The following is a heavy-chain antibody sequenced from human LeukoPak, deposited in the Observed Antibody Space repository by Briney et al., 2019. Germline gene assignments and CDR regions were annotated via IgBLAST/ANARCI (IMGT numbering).Heavy chain of an antibody. V-gene: IGHV3-9*01. CDR1: GFTFDDYV. CDR2: ISWNSGSI. CDR3: AKDLGYCSGGSCYILDY. Sequence: GGSLRLSCAASGFTFDDYVMHWVRQAPGKGLEWVSGISWNSGSIGYADSVKGRFTISRDNAKKSLYLQMNSLRAEDTALYYCAKDLGYCSGGSCYILDYWGQGTLVTVSS. J-gene: IGHJ4*02. D-gene: IGHD2-15*01.